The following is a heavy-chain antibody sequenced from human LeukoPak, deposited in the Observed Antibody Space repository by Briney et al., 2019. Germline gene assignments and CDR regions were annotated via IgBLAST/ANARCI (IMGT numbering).Heavy chain of an antibody. D-gene: IGHD3-22*01. CDR3: ARPNNRGYSSTFDI. CDR2: IYPGDSDT. Sequence: GESLKISCKGSGYSFTNYWIGWVRQMPGKGLEWMGIIYPGDSDTRYSPSFQSHVTISADKSITTGYLQWSSLKASDTAMYYCARPNNRGYSSTFDIWGQGTMVTVSS. V-gene: IGHV5-51*01. J-gene: IGHJ3*02. CDR1: GYSFTNYW.